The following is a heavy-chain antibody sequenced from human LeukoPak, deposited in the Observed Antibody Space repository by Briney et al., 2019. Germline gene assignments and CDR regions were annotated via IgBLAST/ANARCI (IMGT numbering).Heavy chain of an antibody. CDR1: GYTLTELS. CDR3: TAAGTGYYGVDV. Sequence: ASVKVSCKVSGYTLTELSMHWVRQAPGKGLEWMGGFDPEDGETIYAQKFQGRVTMTEDTSTDTAYMELSSLRSEDTAVYYCTAAGTGYYGVDVWGKGTTVTVSS. CDR2: FDPEDGET. J-gene: IGHJ6*04. V-gene: IGHV1-24*01. D-gene: IGHD6-13*01.